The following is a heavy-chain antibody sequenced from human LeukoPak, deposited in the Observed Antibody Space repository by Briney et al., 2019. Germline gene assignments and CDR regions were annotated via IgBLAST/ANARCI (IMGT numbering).Heavy chain of an antibody. Sequence: PGGSLRLSCAASGFTFSSYAMHWVRQAPGKGLEWVGVISYDGSNKYYADSVKGRFTISRDNSKNTLYLQMNSLRAEDTAVYYCAREVTHHVYYGMDVWGQGTTVTVSS. V-gene: IGHV3-30*04. CDR1: GFTFSSYA. J-gene: IGHJ6*02. CDR3: AREVTHHVYYGMDV. CDR2: ISYDGSNK. D-gene: IGHD4-11*01.